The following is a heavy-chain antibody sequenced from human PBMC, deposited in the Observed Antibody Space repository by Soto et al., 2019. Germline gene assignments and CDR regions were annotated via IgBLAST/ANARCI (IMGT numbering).Heavy chain of an antibody. J-gene: IGHJ6*02. CDR3: AGYRILDYYYGMDV. CDR2: INAGNGNT. CDR1: GYTFTSYA. V-gene: IGHV1-3*01. Sequence: ASVKVSWKASGYTFTSYAMHWVRQAPGQRLEWMGWINAGNGNTKYSQKFQGRVTITRDTSASTAYMELSSLRSEDTAVYYCAGYRILDYYYGMDVWGQGTTVTVSS. D-gene: IGHD2-15*01.